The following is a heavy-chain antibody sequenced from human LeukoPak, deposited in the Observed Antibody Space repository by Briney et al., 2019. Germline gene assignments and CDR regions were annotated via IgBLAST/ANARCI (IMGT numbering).Heavy chain of an antibody. D-gene: IGHD3-16*02. CDR3: ARHIGGGIEDMDV. J-gene: IGHJ6*03. CDR2: IYVTGST. Sequence: SETLSLTCIISGGSIGTYYWSWIRQSPGKGLEWIGYIYVTGSTRYNPYLQSRVTISVDTSRNQFFLKMSSVTAADTAVYYCARHIGGGIEDMDVWGTGTKVTVSS. CDR1: GGSIGTYY. V-gene: IGHV4-59*08.